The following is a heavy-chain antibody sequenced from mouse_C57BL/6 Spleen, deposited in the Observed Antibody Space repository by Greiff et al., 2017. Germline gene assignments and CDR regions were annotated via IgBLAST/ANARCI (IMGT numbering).Heavy chain of an antibody. Sequence: EVQRVESGGGLVQPGGSLKLSCAASGFTFSDYGMAWVRQAPRKGPEWVAFISNLAYSIYYADTVTGRFTISRENAKNTLYLEMSSLRSEDTAMYYCARQFPSGDGYAMDYWGQGTSVTGSS. D-gene: IGHD3-3*01. J-gene: IGHJ4*01. V-gene: IGHV5-15*01. CDR1: GFTFSDYG. CDR3: ARQFPSGDGYAMDY. CDR2: ISNLAYSI.